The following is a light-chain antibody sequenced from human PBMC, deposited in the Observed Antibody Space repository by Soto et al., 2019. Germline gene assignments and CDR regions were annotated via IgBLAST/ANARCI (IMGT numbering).Light chain of an antibody. CDR3: QQYGSSPWT. Sequence: EFVLTQSPGTLSLSPGERATLSCRASQSLSSSYLAWYQQKPGQAHRLLIYGASSRATGIPDRFRGSGSGTDFTVTISRLEPEDCAVYYCQQYGSSPWTFGQGTKVEIK. CDR1: QSLSSSY. CDR2: GAS. J-gene: IGKJ1*01. V-gene: IGKV3-20*01.